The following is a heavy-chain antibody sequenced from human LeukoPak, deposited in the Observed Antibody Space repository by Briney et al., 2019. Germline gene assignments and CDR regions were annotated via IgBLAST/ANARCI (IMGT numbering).Heavy chain of an antibody. D-gene: IGHD5-18*01. V-gene: IGHV3-48*04. CDR3: ARGGYIYGYKLAY. CDR2: ISSTGSSA. J-gene: IGHJ4*01. CDR1: GFIFSTYN. Sequence: GGSLRLSCAASGFIFSTYNMNWVRQAPGKGLEWVSYISSTGSSAHYADSVKGRITISRDNAKNSLYLQLNSLRAEDTAVYYCARGGYIYGYKLAYWGHGTLVTVSS.